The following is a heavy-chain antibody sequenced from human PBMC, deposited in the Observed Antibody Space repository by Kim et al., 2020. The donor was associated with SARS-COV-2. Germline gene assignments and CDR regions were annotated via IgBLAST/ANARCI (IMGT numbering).Heavy chain of an antibody. J-gene: IGHJ6*02. CDR2: INPSGGST. Sequence: ASVKVSCKASGYTFTSYYMHWVRQAPGQGLEWMGIINPSGGSTSYAQKFQGRVTMTRDTSTSTVYMELSSLRSEDTAVYYCARGRIAAAGTPYYYYGMDVWGQGTTVTVSS. CDR3: ARGRIAAAGTPYYYYGMDV. CDR1: GYTFTSYY. V-gene: IGHV1-46*01. D-gene: IGHD6-13*01.